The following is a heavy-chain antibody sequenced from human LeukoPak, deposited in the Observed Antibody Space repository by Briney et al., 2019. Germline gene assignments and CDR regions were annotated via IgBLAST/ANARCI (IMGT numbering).Heavy chain of an antibody. CDR3: ARVRGLGPYYYYYYYMDV. Sequence: SETLSLTCTVSGGSISSYYWSWLRQPPGKGLEWIGYIYYSGSTNYNPSLKSRVTISVDTSKNQFSLKLSSVTAADTAVYYCARVRGLGPYYYYYYYMDVWGKGTTVTISS. D-gene: IGHD3-10*01. V-gene: IGHV4-59*01. J-gene: IGHJ6*03. CDR2: IYYSGST. CDR1: GGSISSYY.